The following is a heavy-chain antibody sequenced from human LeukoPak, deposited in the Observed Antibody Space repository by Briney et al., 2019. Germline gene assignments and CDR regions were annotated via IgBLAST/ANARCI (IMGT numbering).Heavy chain of an antibody. V-gene: IGHV3-66*02. Sequence: GGSLRLSCAASGFTVSSNYMSWVRQAPGKGLEWGSVIYSGGSTYYADSVKGRFTISRDNSKNTLYLQMNSLRAEDTAVYHCAGGTTANWFDPWGQGTLVTVSS. D-gene: IGHD1-7*01. CDR1: GFTVSSNY. CDR2: IYSGGST. J-gene: IGHJ5*02. CDR3: AGGTTANWFDP.